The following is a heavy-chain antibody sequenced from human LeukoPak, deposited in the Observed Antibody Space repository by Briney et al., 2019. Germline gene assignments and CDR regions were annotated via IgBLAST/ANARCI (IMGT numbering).Heavy chain of an antibody. CDR2: IRNNGQGYAT. J-gene: IGHJ4*02. Sequence: PGGSLRLSCAGSGFIFSDSILHWVRQGYGKGLEWIGRIRNNGQGYATAYSESLSGRFSISRDDSRNTSYLQMDNVRTEDTAVYFCTRHGRSTGCSDCLPFDYWGQGTLVTVTS. CDR1: GFIFSDSI. D-gene: IGHD2-21*02. CDR3: TRHGRSTGCSDCLPFDY. V-gene: IGHV3-73*01.